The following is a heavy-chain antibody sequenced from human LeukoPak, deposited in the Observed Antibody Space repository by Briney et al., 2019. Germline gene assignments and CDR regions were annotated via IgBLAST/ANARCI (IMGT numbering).Heavy chain of an antibody. J-gene: IGHJ5*02. CDR2: IYYSGST. D-gene: IGHD3-22*01. CDR1: GGSISSYY. Sequence: SETLSLTCTVSGGSISSYYWSWIRQPPGKGLEWIGYIYYSGSTNYNPSLKSRVTISVDTSKNQFSLKLSSVTAADTAVYYCARQNYYYDSSGYYANWFDPWGQGTLVTVSS. V-gene: IGHV4-59*01. CDR3: ARQNYYYDSSGYYANWFDP.